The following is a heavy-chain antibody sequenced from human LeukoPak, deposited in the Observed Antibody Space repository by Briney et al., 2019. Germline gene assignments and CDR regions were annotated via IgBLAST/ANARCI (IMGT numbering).Heavy chain of an antibody. V-gene: IGHV3-30-3*02. D-gene: IGHD6-19*01. Sequence: PGGSLRLSCAASGFTFSSYAMHWVRQVPGKGLEWVAVISYDGRVTYYADSVKGRFTISRDNSKNTLYLQMNSLRAEDTAVYYCAKTSYSSGWGPSKPEYYFDYWGQGTLVTVSP. CDR1: GFTFSSYA. CDR2: ISYDGRVT. CDR3: AKTSYSSGWGPSKPEYYFDY. J-gene: IGHJ4*02.